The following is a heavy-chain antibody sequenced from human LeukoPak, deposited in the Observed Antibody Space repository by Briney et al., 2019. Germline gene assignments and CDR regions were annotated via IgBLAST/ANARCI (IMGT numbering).Heavy chain of an antibody. D-gene: IGHD4-23*01. CDR2: ISSSGSTI. CDR1: GGSISSHY. J-gene: IGHJ3*01. V-gene: IGHV3-11*01. Sequence: LSLTCTVSGGSISSHYWSWIRQAPGKGLEWVSYISSSGSTIYYADSVKGRFTISRDNAKNSLYLQMNSLRAEDTAVYYCARDPPPTTVVTGSLWGQGTMVTVSS. CDR3: ARDPPPTTVVTGSL.